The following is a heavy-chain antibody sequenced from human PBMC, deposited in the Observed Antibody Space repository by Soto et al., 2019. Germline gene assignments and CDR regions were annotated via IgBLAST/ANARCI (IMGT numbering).Heavy chain of an antibody. CDR3: ASPRYSGSYYDAFDL. CDR2: IYPGDSDT. J-gene: IGHJ3*01. CDR1: GYSFTTYW. V-gene: IGHV5-51*01. D-gene: IGHD1-26*01. Sequence: GEALKISCKGSGYSFTTYWIGWVRQMPGKGLEWVGIIYPGDSDTRYGPSFRGRVTISPDNSKSTAYLQWSSLKASDTAMYYCASPRYSGSYYDAFDLWGQGTMVTVSS.